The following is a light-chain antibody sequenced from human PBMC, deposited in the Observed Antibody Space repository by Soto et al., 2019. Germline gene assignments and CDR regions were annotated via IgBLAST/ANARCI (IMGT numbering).Light chain of an antibody. J-gene: IGLJ2*01. V-gene: IGLV3-21*02. Sequence: SYALTQPPSVSVAPGQTATITCGGDNIGSKSVHWYQQKPGQAPVLVVYDDSDRPSGIPERFSGSNSGNMATLSISRVEAGDDADYYCQVWDRSSDRVVFGGGTKVTV. CDR3: QVWDRSSDRVV. CDR1: NIGSKS. CDR2: DDS.